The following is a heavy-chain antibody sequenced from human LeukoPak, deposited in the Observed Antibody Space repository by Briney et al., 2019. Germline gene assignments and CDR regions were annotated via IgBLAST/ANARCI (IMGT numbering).Heavy chain of an antibody. J-gene: IGHJ3*02. Sequence: GGSLRLSCAASGFTFSSYSMNWVRQAPGKGLEWASSISSSSYIYYADSVKGRFTISRDNAKNSLYLRMNSLRAEDTAVYYCASDSYYYDSSGPNDAFDIWGQGTMVTVSS. CDR2: ISSSSYI. D-gene: IGHD3-22*01. V-gene: IGHV3-21*01. CDR1: GFTFSSYS. CDR3: ASDSYYYDSSGPNDAFDI.